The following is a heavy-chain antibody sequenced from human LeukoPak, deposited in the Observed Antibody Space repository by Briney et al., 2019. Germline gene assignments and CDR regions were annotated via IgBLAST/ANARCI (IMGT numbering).Heavy chain of an antibody. CDR1: GFRFSSHA. Sequence: PGGSLRLSCEASGFRFSSHAMHWVRQAPGKGLEWVAVISYDGSNKYYADSVKGRFTISRDNSKNTLYLQMNSLRAEDTAVYYCARESHMGTLNSNRYSSSLDYWGQGTLVTVSS. V-gene: IGHV3-30-3*01. CDR2: ISYDGSNK. CDR3: ARESHMGTLNSNRYSSSLDY. D-gene: IGHD6-13*01. J-gene: IGHJ4*02.